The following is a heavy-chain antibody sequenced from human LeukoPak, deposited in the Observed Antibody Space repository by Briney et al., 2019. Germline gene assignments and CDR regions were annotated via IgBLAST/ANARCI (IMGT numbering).Heavy chain of an antibody. J-gene: IGHJ2*01. CDR1: GGSISSSNYY. V-gene: IGHV4-39*07. CDR3: ARVPLWFGKGYFDL. CDR2: IYYSGST. D-gene: IGHD3-10*01. Sequence: SETLSLTCSVSGGSISSSNYYWGWIRQPPGKGLEWIGSIYYSGSTFYNSSLKSRVTISVDTAKNQFSLKLSSVTAADTAVYYCARVPLWFGKGYFDLWGRGILVTVSS.